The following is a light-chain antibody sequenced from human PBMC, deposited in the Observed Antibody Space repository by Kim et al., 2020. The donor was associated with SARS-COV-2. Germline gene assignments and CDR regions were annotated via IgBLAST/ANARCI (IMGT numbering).Light chain of an antibody. Sequence: VALGQTVRITCKGDSLRSYYATWYQQKPGQAPKVVIYGKDNRPSGVPDRFSGSTSGNTAYLTITGTQAGDEADYYCNSRDSNDYVVFGGGTKVTVL. J-gene: IGLJ2*01. CDR2: GKD. V-gene: IGLV3-19*01. CDR1: SLRSYY. CDR3: NSRDSNDYVV.